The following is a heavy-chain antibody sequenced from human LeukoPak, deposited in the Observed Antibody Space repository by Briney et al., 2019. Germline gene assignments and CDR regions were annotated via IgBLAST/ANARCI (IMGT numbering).Heavy chain of an antibody. CDR3: ARTPARHYYYGMDV. CDR1: GGTFSSYA. D-gene: IGHD1-1*01. Sequence: SVKVSCKASGGTFSSYAISWVRQAPGQGLEWMGRIIPILGIANYAQKFQGRVTITADKSTSTAYMELSSLRSEDTAVYYCARTPARHYYYGMDVWGQGTTVIVSS. V-gene: IGHV1-69*04. J-gene: IGHJ6*02. CDR2: IIPILGIA.